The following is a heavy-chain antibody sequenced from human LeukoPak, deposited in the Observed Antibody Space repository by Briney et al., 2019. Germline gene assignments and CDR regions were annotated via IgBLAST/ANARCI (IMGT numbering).Heavy chain of an antibody. D-gene: IGHD1-26*01. CDR2: ISTYNDST. CDR1: NYIFTNYG. Sequence: EASVKVSCKTSNYIFTNYGITWMRQAPGQGPEWLGRISTYNDSTYYPQKFQGRVTMYTDSSTSTAYMELMSLTSDDTAVYYCARSNSGSYYHSDYWGQGTLVTVSS. CDR3: ARSNSGSYYHSDY. J-gene: IGHJ4*02. V-gene: IGHV1-18*01.